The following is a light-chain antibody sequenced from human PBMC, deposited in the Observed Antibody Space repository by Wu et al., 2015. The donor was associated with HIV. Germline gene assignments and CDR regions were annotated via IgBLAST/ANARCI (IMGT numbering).Light chain of an antibody. J-gene: IGKJ2*01. CDR2: AAS. CDR1: QGIHNY. V-gene: IGKV1-9*01. CDR3: QQYGSSPYT. Sequence: IQLTQSPSALSASVGDRVTITCRASQGIHNYLAWFQQQPGKAPKLLIYAASTLQSGVPSRFSGSGYGTDFTLTISRLEPEDFAVYYCQQYGSSPYTFGQGTKLEIK.